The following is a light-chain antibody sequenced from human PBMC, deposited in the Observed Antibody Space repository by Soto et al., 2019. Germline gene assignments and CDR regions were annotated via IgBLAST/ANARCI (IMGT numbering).Light chain of an antibody. J-gene: IGLJ2*01. Sequence: QLVLTQSPSASASLGASVKLTCTLSSGHSTYAIAWHQQQPEKGPRYLMKLNSDGRHSKGDGIPDRFSGTRSGAERYLTTSSLQSEDEADYYSQTWGTGGDVVFGGGTTLTVL. CDR3: QTWGTGGDVV. V-gene: IGLV4-69*01. CDR1: SGHSTYA. CDR2: LNSDGRH.